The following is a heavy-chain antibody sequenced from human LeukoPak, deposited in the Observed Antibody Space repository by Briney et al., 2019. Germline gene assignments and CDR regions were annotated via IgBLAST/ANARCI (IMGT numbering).Heavy chain of an antibody. CDR1: GYTFTSYG. J-gene: IGHJ4*02. CDR3: ARQPASPTVSTGYFDY. Sequence: ASVKVSCKASGYTFTSYGISWVRQAPGQGLEWMGWISAYNGNTNYAQKLQGRVTMTTDTSTSTAYMELRSLRSDDTAVYYCARQPASPTVSTGYFDYWGQGTLVTVSS. V-gene: IGHV1-18*01. CDR2: ISAYNGNT. D-gene: IGHD4-11*01.